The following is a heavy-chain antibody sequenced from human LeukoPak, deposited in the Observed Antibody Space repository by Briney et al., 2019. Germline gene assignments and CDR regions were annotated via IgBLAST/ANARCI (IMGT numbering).Heavy chain of an antibody. V-gene: IGHV5-51*01. D-gene: IGHD3-10*01. Sequence: GESLKISCKGSGYSFTSYWIGWVRQMPGKGLERMGIIYPGDSDTRYSPSFQGQVTISADKSIGTAYLQWSSLKASDTAMYYCARHGSGSYYNVWYWFDPWGQGTLVTVSS. J-gene: IGHJ5*02. CDR2: IYPGDSDT. CDR3: ARHGSGSYYNVWYWFDP. CDR1: GYSFTSYW.